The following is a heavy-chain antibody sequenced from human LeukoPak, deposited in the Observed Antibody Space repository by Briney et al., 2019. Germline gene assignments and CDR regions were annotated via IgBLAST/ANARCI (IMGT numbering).Heavy chain of an antibody. CDR1: GGSISSGSYY. CDR3: ARDLSDSWNYTDGWFDP. J-gene: IGHJ5*02. V-gene: IGHV4-61*02. Sequence: SETLSLTCTVSGGSISSGSYYWSWIRQPAGKGLEWIGRIYTSGSTNYNPSLKSRVTISLDTSKNQYSLKLSSVTAADTAVYYCARDLSDSWNYTDGWFDPWGQGTLVTVSS. D-gene: IGHD1-7*01. CDR2: IYTSGST.